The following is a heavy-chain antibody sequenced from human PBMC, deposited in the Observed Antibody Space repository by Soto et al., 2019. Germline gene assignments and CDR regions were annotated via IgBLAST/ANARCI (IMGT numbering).Heavy chain of an antibody. J-gene: IGHJ4*02. CDR3: ARDAGLRFWEWLLGSYYFDY. V-gene: IGHV1-18*01. D-gene: IGHD3-3*01. CDR2: ISAYNGNT. Sequence: QVQLVQSGAEVKKPGASVKVSCKASGYTFTSYGISWVRQAPGQGLEWMGWISAYNGNTNYAQKLQGRVTMTTDTSTSTAYMELRSLRSDDTAVYYCARDAGLRFWEWLLGSYYFDYWGQGTLVTVSS. CDR1: GYTFTSYG.